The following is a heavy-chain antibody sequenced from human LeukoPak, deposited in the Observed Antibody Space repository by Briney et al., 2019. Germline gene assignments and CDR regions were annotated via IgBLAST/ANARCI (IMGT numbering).Heavy chain of an antibody. CDR1: GFTFSSHA. Sequence: PGGSLRLSCAASGFTFSSHAMSWVRQAPGKGLEWVSAISGSGGSTYYADSVKGRFTISRDNSKNTLYLQMNSLRAEDTAVYYCARDGGPNSYYYYGMDVWGQGTTVTVSS. V-gene: IGHV3-23*01. CDR2: ISGSGGST. CDR3: ARDGGPNSYYYYGMDV. D-gene: IGHD1/OR15-1a*01. J-gene: IGHJ6*02.